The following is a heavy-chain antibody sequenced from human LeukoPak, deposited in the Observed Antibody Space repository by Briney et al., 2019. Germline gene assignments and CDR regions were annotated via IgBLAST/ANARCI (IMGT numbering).Heavy chain of an antibody. CDR1: GGTFSSYA. CDR3: ARELLWFGEDRGQFDY. J-gene: IGHJ4*02. V-gene: IGHV1-69*04. CDR2: IIPILGIA. Sequence: GASVKVSCKASGGTFSSYAISWVRLAPGQGLEWMGRIIPILGIANYAQKFQGRVTITADKSTSTAYMELSSVRSEDTAVYYCARELLWFGEDRGQFDYWGQGTLVTVSS. D-gene: IGHD3-10*01.